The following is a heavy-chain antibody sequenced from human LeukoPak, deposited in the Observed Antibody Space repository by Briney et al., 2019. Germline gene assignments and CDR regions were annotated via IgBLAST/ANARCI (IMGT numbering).Heavy chain of an antibody. D-gene: IGHD6-19*01. CDR2: ISGSGGST. CDR3: AKGVAVAGTGYFDY. V-gene: IGHV3-23*01. J-gene: IGHJ4*02. Sequence: GGSLRLSCAASGFTFSSYGMNWVRQAPGKGLEWVSAISGSGGSTYYADSVKGRFTISRDNSKNTLYLQMNSLRAEDTAVYYCAKGVAVAGTGYFDYWGQGTLVTVSS. CDR1: GFTFSSYG.